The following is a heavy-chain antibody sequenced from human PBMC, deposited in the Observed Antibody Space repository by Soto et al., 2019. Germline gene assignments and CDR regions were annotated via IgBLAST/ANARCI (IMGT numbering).Heavy chain of an antibody. Sequence: LSLTCSVSGGSVRSGNHFWNWIRQPPGRGLEWLGYMYYTGVTNYNPSLKSRVSMSVDTSKDQFSLNLTSLTAADTAVYYCARGGEPLGYYGLDVWGQGTTVTVS. CDR1: GGSVRSGNHF. V-gene: IGHV4-61*01. CDR2: MYYTGVT. CDR3: ARGGEPLGYYGLDV. J-gene: IGHJ6*02.